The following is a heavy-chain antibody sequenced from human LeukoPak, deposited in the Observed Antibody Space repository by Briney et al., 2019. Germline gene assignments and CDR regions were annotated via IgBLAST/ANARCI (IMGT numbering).Heavy chain of an antibody. CDR2: ISSSSSYI. D-gene: IGHD1-20*01. J-gene: IGHJ3*02. CDR3: ARYVYDWNGDAFHI. V-gene: IGHV3-21*01. Sequence: GGSLRLSCAASGFTFSSYSMNWVRQAPGKGLEWVSSISSSSSYIYYADSLKGRFTISRDNAKKSLYLQMDSLRAEDTAVYYCARYVYDWNGDAFHIWGQGTMVTVSS. CDR1: GFTFSSYS.